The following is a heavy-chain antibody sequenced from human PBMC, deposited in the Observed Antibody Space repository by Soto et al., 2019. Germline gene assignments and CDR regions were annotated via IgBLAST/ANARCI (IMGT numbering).Heavy chain of an antibody. CDR3: AKDPPDTMIVVVKKDY. CDR2: ISGSGGST. V-gene: IGHV3-23*01. J-gene: IGHJ4*02. D-gene: IGHD3-22*01. Sequence: EVQLLESGGGLVQPGGSLRLSCAASGFTFSSYAMSWVRQAPGKGLEWVSAISGSGGSTYYADSVKGRFTISRDNSKNTLYLQMNSLRADDTAVYYCAKDPPDTMIVVVKKDYWGQGTLVTVSS. CDR1: GFTFSSYA.